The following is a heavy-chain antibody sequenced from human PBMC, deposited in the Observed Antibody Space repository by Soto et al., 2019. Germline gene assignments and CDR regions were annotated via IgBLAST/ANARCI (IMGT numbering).Heavy chain of an antibody. CDR1: GYIFANYG. D-gene: IGHD3-16*01. CDR3: AMVHDYVSYTPLDV. Sequence: QVQLVQSGDEVKKPGASVKVSCKASGYIFANYGIAWVRQAPGQGLEWMGWISPYTGNTHSASKVQGRLTMTTDTSTTTAYMDRRSLTSDDTALYYGAMVHDYVSYTPLDVWGQGTTVTVSS. CDR2: ISPYTGNT. J-gene: IGHJ6*02. V-gene: IGHV1-18*01.